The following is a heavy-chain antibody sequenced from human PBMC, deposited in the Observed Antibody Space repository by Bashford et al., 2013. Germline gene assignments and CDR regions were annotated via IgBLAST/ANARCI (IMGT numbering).Heavy chain of an antibody. CDR2: INPNRGGT. Sequence: WVRQAPGQGLEWMGWINPNRGGTNYAQKFQGRVTMTRDTSINTAYMELRRLTSDDTAVYYCAKNRHDYGDLRSAFDIWGQGTNGHRLL. CDR3: AKNRHDYGDLRSAFDI. D-gene: IGHD4-17*01. J-gene: IGHJ3*02. V-gene: IGHV1-2*02.